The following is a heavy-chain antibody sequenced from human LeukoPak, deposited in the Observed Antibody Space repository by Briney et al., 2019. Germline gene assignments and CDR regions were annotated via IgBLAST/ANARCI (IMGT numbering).Heavy chain of an antibody. V-gene: IGHV3-23*01. CDR3: AKDGNELNFDYMDV. CDR1: GFSFSSYA. Sequence: GGSLRLSCAASGFSFSSYAMSWVRQAPGKGLDWVSAISGSGGSTYYADSVKGRFTISRDNSKNTLYLQMNSLRAEDTAVYYCAKDGNELNFDYMDVWGKGTTVTVSS. D-gene: IGHD3-10*01. J-gene: IGHJ6*03. CDR2: ISGSGGST.